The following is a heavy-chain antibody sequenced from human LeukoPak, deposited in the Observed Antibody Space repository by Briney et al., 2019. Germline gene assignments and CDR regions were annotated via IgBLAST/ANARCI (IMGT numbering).Heavy chain of an antibody. CDR2: MDSGGSSI. J-gene: IGHJ4*02. CDR3: ARGKYGSGSYFDY. CDR1: GFTFTNYW. V-gene: IGHV3-74*01. D-gene: IGHD3-10*01. Sequence: PGGSLRLSCAASGFTFTNYWMHWVRQAPGKGLVWVSRMDSGGSSIIYADSVKGRFTISRDNAKNTLFLQMNSLRAEDSAVYYCARGKYGSGSYFDYWGQGTLVTVSS.